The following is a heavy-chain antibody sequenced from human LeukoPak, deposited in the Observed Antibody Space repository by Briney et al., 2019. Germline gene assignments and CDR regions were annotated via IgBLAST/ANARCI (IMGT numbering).Heavy chain of an antibody. CDR2: ISGSSSNT. Sequence: ASVKVSCKAYGYTFMSHGISWVRQAPGQGLEWMGWISGSSSNTNYAQRLQGRVTMTTDTSMTTAYMELRSLRSDDTAVYYCARATGTWGHDGFDIWGQGTMVTVS. V-gene: IGHV1-18*01. J-gene: IGHJ3*02. D-gene: IGHD3-16*01. CDR1: GYTFMSHG. CDR3: ARATGTWGHDGFDI.